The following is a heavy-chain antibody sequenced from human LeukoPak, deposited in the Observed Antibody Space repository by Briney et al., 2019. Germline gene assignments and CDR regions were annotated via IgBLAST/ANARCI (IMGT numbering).Heavy chain of an antibody. V-gene: IGHV1-8*01. CDR3: ARAALLQMGPFDY. CDR2: INPNNGDT. D-gene: IGHD3-22*01. CDR1: GYTFTSYD. J-gene: IGHJ4*02. Sequence: ASVKVSCKASGYTFTSYDINWVRQATGQGLEWMGWINPNNGDTSYVQNFQGRVTMTRDTSISTAYMELSSLRSDDSAVYYCARAALLQMGPFDYWGQGTLVTVSS.